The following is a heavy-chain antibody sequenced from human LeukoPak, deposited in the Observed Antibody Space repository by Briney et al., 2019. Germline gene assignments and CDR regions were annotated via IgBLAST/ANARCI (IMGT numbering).Heavy chain of an antibody. D-gene: IGHD3-16*01. J-gene: IGHJ3*02. CDR2: IKEDGSEK. V-gene: IGHV3-7*01. Sequence: GGSLRLSCAAPGITISSYWMSWVRQAPGKGLEWVANIKEDGSEKYYVDSVKGRFTISRDNAKKSLYLQMNRLRAKDTAVYYCEAFYYDESGWGDASDMWGQGTMVTVSS. CDR3: EAFYYDESGWGDASDM. CDR1: GITISSYW.